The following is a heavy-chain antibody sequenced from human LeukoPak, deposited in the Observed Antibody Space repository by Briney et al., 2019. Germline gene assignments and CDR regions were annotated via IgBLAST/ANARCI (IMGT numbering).Heavy chain of an antibody. CDR3: ARDDYDILTGLNWFDP. J-gene: IGHJ5*02. Sequence: GGSLRLSCAASGFTFSSYSMNWVRQAPGKGLEWVSSISSSSSYIYYADPVKGRFTISRDNAKNSLYLQMNSLRAEDTAVYYCARDDYDILTGLNWFDPWGQGTLVTVSS. D-gene: IGHD3-9*01. V-gene: IGHV3-21*01. CDR2: ISSSSSYI. CDR1: GFTFSSYS.